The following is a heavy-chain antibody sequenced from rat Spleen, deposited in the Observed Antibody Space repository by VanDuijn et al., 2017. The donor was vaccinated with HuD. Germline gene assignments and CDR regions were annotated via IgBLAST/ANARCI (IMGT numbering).Heavy chain of an antibody. CDR3: ARHTMGITPRYFDY. V-gene: IGHV5S23*01. D-gene: IGHD1-9*01. J-gene: IGHJ2*01. Sequence: EVQLVESDGGLVQSGRSLKLSCAASGFTFSNYDMAWVRQAPTKGLEWVASISTSGGSTYYRDSVKGRFTVSRDNAKSTLYLQMDSLRSEDTATYYCARHTMGITPRYFDYWGQGVMVTVSS. CDR1: GFTFSNYD. CDR2: ISTSGGST.